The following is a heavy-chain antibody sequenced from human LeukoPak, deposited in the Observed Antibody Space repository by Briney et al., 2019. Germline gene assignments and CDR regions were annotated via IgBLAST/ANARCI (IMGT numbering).Heavy chain of an antibody. CDR1: GYTFSDFG. J-gene: IGHJ4*02. CDR2: ISTYNGNT. D-gene: IGHD3-22*01. CDR3: ARDCDRSGYYCY. Sequence: GASVKVSCKASGYTFSDFGISWVRQAPGHGLEWMGWISTYNGNTNYAQKLQGRVAINTDTSTSTAYMELRSLRSDDTAVYYCARDCDRSGYYCYWGQGTLVTVSS. V-gene: IGHV1-18*01.